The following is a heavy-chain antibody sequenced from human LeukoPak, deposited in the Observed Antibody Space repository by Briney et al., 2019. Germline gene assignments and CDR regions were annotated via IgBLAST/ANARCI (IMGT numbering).Heavy chain of an antibody. CDR2: LYSSGTT. Sequence: PGGSLSLSCAASGFTVSSNYMSWVRQAPGKGLEWVSVLYSSGTTYYADSVKGRFTISRDNSKNTLYLQMNSLRAEDTAVYYCARGTGVRYFDLWGRGTLVTVSS. CDR1: GFTVSSNY. D-gene: IGHD7-27*01. J-gene: IGHJ2*01. CDR3: ARGTGVRYFDL. V-gene: IGHV3-53*01.